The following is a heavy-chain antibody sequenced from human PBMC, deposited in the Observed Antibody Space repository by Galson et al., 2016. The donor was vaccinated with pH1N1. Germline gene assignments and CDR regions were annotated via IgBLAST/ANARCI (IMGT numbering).Heavy chain of an antibody. CDR2: IDPSGGGT. J-gene: IGHJ4*02. CDR1: GYTFTKYY. V-gene: IGHV1-46*01. Sequence: SGYTFTKYYFHWVRQAPGQGLEWMGVIDPSGGGTTYAQKFQARVTMTRDTSTSTVYMDLSSLKSEDTAVYYCTRALGRRREYWGRGTLVTVSS. D-gene: IGHD1-26*01. CDR3: TRALGRRREY.